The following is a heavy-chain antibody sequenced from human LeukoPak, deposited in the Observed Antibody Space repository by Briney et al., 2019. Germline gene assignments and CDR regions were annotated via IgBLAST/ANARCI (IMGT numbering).Heavy chain of an antibody. J-gene: IGHJ4*02. V-gene: IGHV1-46*01. D-gene: IGHD3-22*01. CDR3: ARSYSMIASALDY. CDR1: GYTFTSYY. CDR2: INPNGGST. Sequence: ASVKVSCKASGYTFTSYYIHWVRQAPGQGLEWMGIINPNGGSTSYAQNFEGRVTMTRDTSTSTVYMELSSLRSEDTAVYYCARSYSMIASALDYWGKGTLVTVSS.